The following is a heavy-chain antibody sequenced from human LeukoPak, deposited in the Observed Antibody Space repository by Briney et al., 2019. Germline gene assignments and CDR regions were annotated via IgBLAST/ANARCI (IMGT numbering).Heavy chain of an antibody. CDR3: ARGKGMAYYDSSGYGRFDY. V-gene: IGHV4-31*03. CDR1: GGSISSGGYY. CDR2: FYYSGST. D-gene: IGHD3-22*01. J-gene: IGHJ4*02. Sequence: PSQTLSLTCTVSGGSISSGGYYWSWIRQHPGKGLEWIGYFYYSGSTYYNPSLKRRVTISVDTSKNQFSLKLSSVTAADTAVYYCARGKGMAYYDSSGYGRFDYWGQGTLVTVSS.